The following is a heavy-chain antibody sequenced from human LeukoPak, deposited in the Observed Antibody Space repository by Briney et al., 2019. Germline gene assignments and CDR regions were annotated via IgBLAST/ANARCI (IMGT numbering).Heavy chain of an antibody. CDR2: IYPGDSDT. Sequence: GESLNISCKGSGYSSTNSWIGWVRQMPGKGLEWMGIIYPGDSDTRYSTSFQGQVTISADKSISTAYLQWRSLKASDTAMYYCGRAGDYSKYGDCWGQGTLVTASS. J-gene: IGHJ4*02. CDR1: GYSSTNSW. D-gene: IGHD4-11*01. CDR3: GRAGDYSKYGDC. V-gene: IGHV5-51*01.